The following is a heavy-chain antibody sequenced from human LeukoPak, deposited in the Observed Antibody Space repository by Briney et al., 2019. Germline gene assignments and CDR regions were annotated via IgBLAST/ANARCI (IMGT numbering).Heavy chain of an antibody. CDR1: GFTVSSNY. J-gene: IGHJ4*02. CDR3: ARGQFAFGLFDY. Sequence: GGSLRLSCAASGFTVSSNYMSWVRQAPGKGLEWVSVIYSGGSTYYADSVKGRFTFSRDSSKNTLYLQMNSLRAEDTAVYYCARGQFAFGLFDYWGQGTLVTVSS. CDR2: IYSGGST. D-gene: IGHD3/OR15-3a*01. V-gene: IGHV3-53*01.